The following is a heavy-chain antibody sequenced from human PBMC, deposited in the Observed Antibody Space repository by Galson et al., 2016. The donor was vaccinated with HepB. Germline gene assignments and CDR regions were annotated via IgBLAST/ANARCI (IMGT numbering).Heavy chain of an antibody. CDR1: GFTFSDHY. CDR2: TRNKANSYAT. CDR3: ARVGYCSSTTCRQAYDY. Sequence: SLRLSCAASGFTFSDHYMDWVRQAPGKGLEWVARTRNKANSYATEYAASVKGRFTISRDDSKNSLYLQMNSLKIEDTAVYYCARVGYCSSTTCRQAYDYWGQGTLVTVSS. V-gene: IGHV3-72*01. J-gene: IGHJ4*02. D-gene: IGHD2-2*01.